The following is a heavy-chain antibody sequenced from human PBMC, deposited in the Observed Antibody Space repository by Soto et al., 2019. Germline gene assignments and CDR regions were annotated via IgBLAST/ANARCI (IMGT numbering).Heavy chain of an antibody. Sequence: EVQLVESGGGLVQPGGSLRLSCAASGFTVSSNYMSWVRQAPGKGLEWVSVIYSGGSTYYADSVKGRFTISRHNSKTTLYLQMNSLRAEDTAVYYCATWTTLRAYYYYYMDVWGKGTTVTVSS. J-gene: IGHJ6*03. D-gene: IGHD4-17*01. CDR3: ATWTTLRAYYYYYMDV. CDR1: GFTVSSNY. CDR2: IYSGGST. V-gene: IGHV3-53*04.